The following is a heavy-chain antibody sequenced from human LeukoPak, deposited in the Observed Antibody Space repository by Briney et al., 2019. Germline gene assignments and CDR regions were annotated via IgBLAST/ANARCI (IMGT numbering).Heavy chain of an antibody. D-gene: IGHD3-10*01. V-gene: IGHV4-34*01. CDR1: GGSFSGYY. Sequence: PSETLSLTCAVYGGSFSGYYWSWLRQPPGKGLEWLGEINHSGSTNYNPSLKSRVTISVDTSKNQFSLKLSSVTAADTAVYYCARSTMVRRLDYWGQGTLVTVSS. J-gene: IGHJ4*02. CDR3: ARSTMVRRLDY. CDR2: INHSGST.